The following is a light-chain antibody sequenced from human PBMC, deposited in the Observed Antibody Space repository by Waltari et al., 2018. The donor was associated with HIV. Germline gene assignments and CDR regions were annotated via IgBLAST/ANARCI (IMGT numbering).Light chain of an antibody. J-gene: IGKJ2*01. V-gene: IGKV1-39*01. CDR1: QSITTY. Sequence: IQLTQSPSSLSASVGDRVTITCRARQSITTYLKWYQKKPGKAPNRLIYAAFRLQRWVASRFSGSGSGTDFTRTISSLQPEDFATYYCQQSDSSSSTFGQGTKLEIK. CDR3: QQSDSSSST. CDR2: AAF.